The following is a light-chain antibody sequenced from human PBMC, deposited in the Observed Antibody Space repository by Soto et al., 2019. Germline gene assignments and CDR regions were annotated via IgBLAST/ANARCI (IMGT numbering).Light chain of an antibody. Sequence: EIVLTQSPATLSLSPGERATLSCSASQSVSSYLAWSQQKPGQAPRLLIYDASNRATGIPARFSGSGSGKDFTITISSLEPADFAVYYCQQRSNWPITFGQGTRLEIK. CDR2: DAS. CDR3: QQRSNWPIT. V-gene: IGKV3-11*01. CDR1: QSVSSY. J-gene: IGKJ5*01.